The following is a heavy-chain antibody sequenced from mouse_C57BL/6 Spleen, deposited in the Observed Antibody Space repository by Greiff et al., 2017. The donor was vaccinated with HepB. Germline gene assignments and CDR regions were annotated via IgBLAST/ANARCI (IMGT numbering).Heavy chain of an antibody. CDR1: GYTFTSYG. J-gene: IGHJ2*01. D-gene: IGHD1-1*01. Sequence: EVQLQESGAELVRPGSSVKMSCKTSGYTFTSYGINWVKQRPGQGLEWIGYIYIGNGYTEYNEKFKGKATLTSDTSSSTAYMQLSSLTSEDSAINFCAKRNYGSSDGYFDYWGQGTTLTVSS. V-gene: IGHV1-58*01. CDR2: IYIGNGYT. CDR3: AKRNYGSSDGYFDY.